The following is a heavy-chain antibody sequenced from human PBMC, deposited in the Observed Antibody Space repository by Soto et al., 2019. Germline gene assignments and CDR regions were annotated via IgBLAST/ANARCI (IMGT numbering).Heavy chain of an antibody. CDR1: GFTFSSYS. CDR3: ARHPERIAQIGWFDP. CDR2: ISSSSSSTI. V-gene: IGHV3-48*01. Sequence: EVQLVESGGGLVQPGGSLRLSCAASGFTFSSYSMNWVRQAPGKGLEWVSYISSSSSSTIYYVDSVKGRFTISRDNPKNSLYLQMTSLVAEDTAVYYCARHPERIAQIGWFDPWGQGTLVSVSS. D-gene: IGHD6-13*01. J-gene: IGHJ5*02.